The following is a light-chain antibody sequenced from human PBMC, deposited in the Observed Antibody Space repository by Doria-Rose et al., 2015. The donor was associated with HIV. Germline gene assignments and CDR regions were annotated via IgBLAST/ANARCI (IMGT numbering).Light chain of an antibody. V-gene: IGKV1-9*01. Sequence: FTQSPSFLSASVGVRVTITCRASQGISRYLAWYQQKPGKAPTLLIFGASTLQSGVPSRFSGSGSGTEFTFTISSLQPEDFATYYCQQFDSFPRTFGQGTKVELK. CDR3: QQFDSFPRT. CDR1: QGISRY. CDR2: GAS. J-gene: IGKJ1*01.